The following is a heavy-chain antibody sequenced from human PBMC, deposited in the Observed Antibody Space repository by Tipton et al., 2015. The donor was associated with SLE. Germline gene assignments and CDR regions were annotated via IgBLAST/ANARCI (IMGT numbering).Heavy chain of an antibody. Sequence: GSLRLSCAASEFIFSTYSMNWVRQAPGKGLEWVSYIDSGSGTIYYADSVKGRFTISRDNAKNSLYLQMNSLRAEDTAVYFCARDVRGYTSGWSFDYWGQGTLVTVSS. J-gene: IGHJ4*02. CDR3: ARDVRGYTSGWSFDY. CDR2: IDSGSGTI. V-gene: IGHV3-48*01. D-gene: IGHD6-19*01. CDR1: EFIFSTYS.